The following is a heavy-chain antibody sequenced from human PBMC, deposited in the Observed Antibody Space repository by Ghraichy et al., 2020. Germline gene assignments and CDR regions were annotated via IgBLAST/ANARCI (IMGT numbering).Heavy chain of an antibody. CDR1: GFTFSNYA. CDR3: AKDEGDELLYVWNY. Sequence: GGSLRLSCAASGFTFSNYAMSWVRQAPGKGLEWVSAISGSGGSTYYADSVKGRFTISRDNSKNTLYLHMSSLRAEDTALYYCAKDEGDELLYVWNYWGQGTLVTVSS. CDR2: ISGSGGST. D-gene: IGHD3-10*01. J-gene: IGHJ4*02. V-gene: IGHV3-23*01.